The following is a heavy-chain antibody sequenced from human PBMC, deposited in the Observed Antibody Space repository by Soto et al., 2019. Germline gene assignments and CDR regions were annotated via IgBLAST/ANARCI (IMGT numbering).Heavy chain of an antibody. CDR3: ATDSGTSDY. CDR1: GVTFSTYW. V-gene: IGHV3-7*01. CDR2: IKQDGSER. J-gene: IGHJ4*02. D-gene: IGHD1-1*01. Sequence: GGSLRLSCAASGVTFSTYWMSWVRQAPGKGLEWVANIKQDGSERYYVDSVKGRFTISRDNARNSMYLQMSGLRAEDTAVYYCATDSGTSDYWGQGTLVTVSS.